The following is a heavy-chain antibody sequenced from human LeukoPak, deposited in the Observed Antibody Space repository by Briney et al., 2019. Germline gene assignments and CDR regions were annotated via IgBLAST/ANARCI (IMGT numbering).Heavy chain of an antibody. Sequence: PSETLSLTCAVSGYSISSGYYWGWIRQPPGKGLEWIGSIYHSGSTYYNPSLKSRVTISVDTSKNQFSLKLSSVTAADTAVYYCASHQYGSGSYYHDYWGQGALVTVSS. J-gene: IGHJ4*02. V-gene: IGHV4-38-2*01. CDR2: IYHSGST. CDR3: ASHQYGSGSYYHDY. CDR1: GYSISSGYY. D-gene: IGHD3-10*01.